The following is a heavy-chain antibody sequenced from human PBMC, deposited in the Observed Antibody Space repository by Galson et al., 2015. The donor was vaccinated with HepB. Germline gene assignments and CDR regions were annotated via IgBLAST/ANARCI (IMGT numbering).Heavy chain of an antibody. Sequence: SLRLSCAASGFTFSSYAMSWVRQAPGKGLEWVSAISGSGGSTYYADSVKGRFTISRDNSKNTLYLQMNSLRAEDTAVYYCAKKDYGDPFGIYYYGMDVWGQGTTVTVSS. D-gene: IGHD4-17*01. CDR1: GFTFSSYA. J-gene: IGHJ6*02. CDR3: AKKDYGDPFGIYYYGMDV. CDR2: ISGSGGST. V-gene: IGHV3-23*01.